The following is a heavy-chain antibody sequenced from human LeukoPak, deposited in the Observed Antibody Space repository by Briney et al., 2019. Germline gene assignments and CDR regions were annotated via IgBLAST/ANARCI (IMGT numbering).Heavy chain of an antibody. J-gene: IGHJ4*02. D-gene: IGHD2-15*01. CDR2: VFSDGAT. CDR1: GASINSYY. CDR3: ARTFCSGGNCFHFDY. V-gene: IGHV4-4*07. Sequence: PSEILSLTCTVSGASINSYYFTWIRQPAGKGLEWIGRVFSDGATDYNPSLQSRVTMSLDTSKNQVSLKLSSVAAADTAVYYCARTFCSGGNCFHFDYWGQGTLVTVSS.